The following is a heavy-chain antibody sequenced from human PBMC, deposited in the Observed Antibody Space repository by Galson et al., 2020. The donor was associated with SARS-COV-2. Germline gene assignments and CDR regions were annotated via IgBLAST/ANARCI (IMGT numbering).Heavy chain of an antibody. J-gene: IGHJ3*02. CDR3: ARDRGLRERWLQEDGRIRGAFDI. CDR1: GGSISSGGYY. D-gene: IGHD3-10*01. Sequence: SETLSLTCTVSGGSISSGGYYWSWIRQHPGKGLEWIGYIYYSGSTYYNPSLKSRVTISVDTSKNQFSLKLSSVTAADTGVYYCARDRGLRERWLQEDGRIRGAFDIWGQGTMVTVSS. V-gene: IGHV4-31*03. CDR2: IYYSGST.